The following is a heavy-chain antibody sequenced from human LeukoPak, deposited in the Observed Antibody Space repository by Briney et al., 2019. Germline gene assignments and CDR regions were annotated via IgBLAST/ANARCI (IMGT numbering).Heavy chain of an antibody. V-gene: IGHV3-53*01. J-gene: IGHJ5*01. Sequence: GGSLRLSCAASGFTVSSNYMSLVRQAPGKGLEWVSVIYSGGSTYYADSVKGRFTFSRDNSKNTLYLQMNSLRAEDTAVYYCARIGHDLYQTFDSWGHGTLITVSS. CDR1: GFTVSSNY. CDR3: ARIGHDLYQTFDS. CDR2: IYSGGST. D-gene: IGHD2-2*01.